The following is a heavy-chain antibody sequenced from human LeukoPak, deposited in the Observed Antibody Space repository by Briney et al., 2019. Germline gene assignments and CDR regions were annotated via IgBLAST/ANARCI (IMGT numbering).Heavy chain of an antibody. J-gene: IGHJ4*02. CDR3: ARSRQWLVRGNYYFDY. V-gene: IGHV4-38-2*02. CDR2: IYRSGST. CDR1: GYSINSDYY. D-gene: IGHD6-19*01. Sequence: PSETLSLTCTVSGYSINSDYYWGWIRQPPGKGLEWVGSIYRSGSTYYNPSLKSRVTISVDTSKNQFSLKLSSVTAADTAVYYCARSRQWLVRGNYYFDYRGQGTLVTVSS.